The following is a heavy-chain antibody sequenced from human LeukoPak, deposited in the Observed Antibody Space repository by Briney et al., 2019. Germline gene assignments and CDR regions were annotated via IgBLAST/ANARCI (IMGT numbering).Heavy chain of an antibody. CDR1: GFTFSSYA. CDR2: VSGSGGST. D-gene: IGHD6-19*01. CDR3: AKIPVSYSSGWSNFDY. Sequence: HPGGSLRLSCAASGFTFSSYAMRWVRQAPGKGLEWVSGVSGSGGSTYYADSVKGRFTISRDNSKNTLYLQMNSLRAEDTAVYYCAKIPVSYSSGWSNFDYWGRGTLVTVSS. J-gene: IGHJ4*02. V-gene: IGHV3-23*01.